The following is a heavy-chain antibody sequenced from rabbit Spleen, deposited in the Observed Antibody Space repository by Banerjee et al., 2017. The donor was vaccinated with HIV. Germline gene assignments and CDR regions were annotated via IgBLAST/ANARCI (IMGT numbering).Heavy chain of an antibody. CDR2: IEGGSSAFS. D-gene: IGHD4-1*01. CDR3: ARDDSSGWGDHFNL. CDR1: GVSFSSNHY. V-gene: IGHV1S40*01. Sequence: QSLEESGGDLVKPGASLTLTCTASGVSFSSNHYMCWVRQAPGKGLEWIACIEGGSSAFSYFASWAKGRFTISKTSSTTVTLQMTSLTAADTATYFCARDDSSGWGDHFNLWGPGTLVTVS. J-gene: IGHJ4*01.